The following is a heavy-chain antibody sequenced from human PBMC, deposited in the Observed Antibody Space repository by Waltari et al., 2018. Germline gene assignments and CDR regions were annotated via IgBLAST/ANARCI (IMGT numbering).Heavy chain of an antibody. CDR2: MSFDGSHK. D-gene: IGHD2-8*02. CDR1: GFTFSNFA. CDR3: VRDHGGSTGFPY. J-gene: IGHJ4*02. Sequence: QVQVVESGGGVVQPGRSLRLSCAASGFTFSNFAMNWVRQAPGRGLEWVAVMSFDGSHKYYVDSVKGRFTISRDNSKNTLYLQMNSLRTEDTAMYYCVRDHGGSTGFPYWGQGTLVTVSS. V-gene: IGHV3-30*04.